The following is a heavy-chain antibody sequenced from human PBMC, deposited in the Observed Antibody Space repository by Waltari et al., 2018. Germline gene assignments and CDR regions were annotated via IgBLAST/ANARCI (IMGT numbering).Heavy chain of an antibody. CDR2: IIPSLGKA. Sequence: QVQLVQSGAEVKKPGSSVKVSCKASGGTFSSYAISWVRQAPGQGLEWMGGIIPSLGKATYAQKFQGRVTITADESTSTAYMELSSLRSEDTAVYYCARGLGEYQPHYGMDVWGQGTTVTVSS. D-gene: IGHD2-2*01. CDR3: ARGLGEYQPHYGMDV. CDR1: GGTFSSYA. J-gene: IGHJ6*02. V-gene: IGHV1-69*01.